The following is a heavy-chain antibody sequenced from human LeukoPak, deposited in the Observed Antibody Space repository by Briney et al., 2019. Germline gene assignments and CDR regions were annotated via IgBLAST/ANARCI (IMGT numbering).Heavy chain of an antibody. CDR3: ARALRLQPVRYYFDY. CDR1: GGSFRGYY. D-gene: IGHD6-13*01. CDR2: IYHSGST. V-gene: IGHV4-34*01. Sequence: PSETLSLTCAVYGGSFRGYYWGWIRQPPGKGLEWIGSIYHSGSTYYNPSLKSRVTISVDTSKNQFSLKLSSVTAADTAVYYCARALRLQPVRYYFDYWGQGTLVTVSS. J-gene: IGHJ4*02.